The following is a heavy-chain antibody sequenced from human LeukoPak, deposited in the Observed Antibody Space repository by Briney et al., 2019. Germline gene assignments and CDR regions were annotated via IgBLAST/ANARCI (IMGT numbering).Heavy chain of an antibody. CDR1: GYTFTSYG. CDR3: ARALVITLNYGMDV. D-gene: IGHD3-16*01. J-gene: IGHJ6*02. CDR2: ISAYNGNT. V-gene: IGHV1-18*01. Sequence: ASVRVSCKASGYTFTSYGISWVRQAPGQGLEWMGWISAYNGNTNYAQKLQGRVTMTTDTSTSTAYMELRSLRSDDTAVYYCARALVITLNYGMDVWGQGTTVTVSS.